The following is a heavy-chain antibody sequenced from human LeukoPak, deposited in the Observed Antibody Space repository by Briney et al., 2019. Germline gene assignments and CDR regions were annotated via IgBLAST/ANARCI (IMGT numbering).Heavy chain of an antibody. D-gene: IGHD5-24*01. Sequence: PSETLSLTCAVYGGSFSGYYWSWIRQPPGKGLEWIGEINHSGSTNYNLSLKSRVTISVDTSKNQFSLKLSSVTAADTAVYYCARGWATLPTWREVYYYYYMDVWGKGTTVTVSS. CDR2: INHSGST. V-gene: IGHV4-34*01. CDR3: ARGWATLPTWREVYYYYYMDV. CDR1: GGSFSGYY. J-gene: IGHJ6*03.